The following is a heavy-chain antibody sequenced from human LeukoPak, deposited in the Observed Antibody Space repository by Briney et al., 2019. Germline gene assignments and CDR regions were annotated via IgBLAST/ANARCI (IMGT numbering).Heavy chain of an antibody. J-gene: IGHJ4*02. V-gene: IGHV3-33*01. CDR1: GFTFSNHG. D-gene: IGHD1-7*01. CDR2: IWSDNIHK. Sequence: GGSLRLSCAASGFTFSNHGMHWVRQAPGKGLEGVTVIWSDNIHKYYADSVKGRFTISRDNSRNTLYLQMDSLRAEDTAVYYCARQFYLRRNWNYAFDSWGQGTLVTVSS. CDR3: ARQFYLRRNWNYAFDS.